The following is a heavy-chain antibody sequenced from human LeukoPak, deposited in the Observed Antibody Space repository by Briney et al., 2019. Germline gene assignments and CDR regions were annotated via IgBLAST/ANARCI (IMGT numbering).Heavy chain of an antibody. D-gene: IGHD3-22*01. Sequence: SETLSLTCTVSGGSISSSSYYWSWIRQPAGKGLEWIGRIYTSGSTNYNPSLKSRVTMSVDTSKNQFSLKLSSVTAADTAVYYCARYDSSGCLDIWGQGTMVTVSS. CDR2: IYTSGST. CDR3: ARYDSSGCLDI. J-gene: IGHJ3*02. V-gene: IGHV4-61*02. CDR1: GGSISSSSYY.